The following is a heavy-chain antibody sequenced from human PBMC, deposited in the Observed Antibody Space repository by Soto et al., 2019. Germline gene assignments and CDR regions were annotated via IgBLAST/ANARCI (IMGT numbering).Heavy chain of an antibody. Sequence: SETLSLTCTVSGGSISSGGYYWSWIRQHPGKGMEWIGYIYYSGSTYYNPSLKSRVTISVDTSKNQFSLKLSSVTAADTAVYYCARVAAVTHYYYYGMDVWGQGTTVTVSS. V-gene: IGHV4-31*03. CDR2: IYYSGST. J-gene: IGHJ6*02. CDR3: ARVAAVTHYYYYGMDV. CDR1: GGSISSGGYY. D-gene: IGHD4-4*01.